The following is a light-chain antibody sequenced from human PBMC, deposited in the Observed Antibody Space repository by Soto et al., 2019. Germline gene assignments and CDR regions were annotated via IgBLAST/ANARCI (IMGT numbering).Light chain of an antibody. Sequence: DIQMTQCPSTLSASVGDRVTITCRASQSISSWLAWYQQKPGTAPNLLIYKASTLQSGVPSRFSGSGSGTEFTLTISSLQPDDSATYYCQQYNDNWTFGQGTKVHIK. V-gene: IGKV1-5*03. CDR2: KAS. J-gene: IGKJ1*01. CDR1: QSISSW. CDR3: QQYNDNWT.